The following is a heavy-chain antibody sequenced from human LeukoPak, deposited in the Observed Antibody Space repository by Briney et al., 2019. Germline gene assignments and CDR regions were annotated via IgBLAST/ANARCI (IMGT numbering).Heavy chain of an antibody. Sequence: PGGSLRLSCAASGFTFSSYAMSWVRQAPGKGLEWVSAISGSGGSTYYADSVKGRFTISRDNSKNTLYLQMNSLRAEDTAVYYCAKDRAASGPLDYYGMDVWGQGTTVTVSS. CDR1: GFTFSSYA. J-gene: IGHJ6*02. CDR2: ISGSGGST. V-gene: IGHV3-23*01. CDR3: AKDRAASGPLDYYGMDV. D-gene: IGHD5-12*01.